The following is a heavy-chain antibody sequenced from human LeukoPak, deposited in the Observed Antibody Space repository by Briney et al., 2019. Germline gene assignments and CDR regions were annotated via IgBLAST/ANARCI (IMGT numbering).Heavy chain of an antibody. V-gene: IGHV1-8*01. CDR1: GYTFTSYD. D-gene: IGHD2-15*01. CDR2: MNPNSGNT. J-gene: IGHJ4*02. Sequence: ASVKVSCKASGYTFTSYDINWVRQATGQGLEWMGWMNPNSGNTGYAQKFQGRVTMTRNTPISTAYMELSSLRSEDTAVYYCAATSPAGYCSGGSCYKIDYWGQGTLVTVSS. CDR3: AATSPAGYCSGGSCYKIDY.